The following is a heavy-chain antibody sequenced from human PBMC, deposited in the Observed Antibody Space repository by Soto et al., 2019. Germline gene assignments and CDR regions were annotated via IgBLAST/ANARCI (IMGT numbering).Heavy chain of an antibody. D-gene: IGHD6-13*01. V-gene: IGHV1-58*01. Sequence: SVKVSCKASGFTFTSSAVQWVRQARGQRLEWIGWIVVGSGNTNYAQKFQERVTITRDMSTSTAYMELSSLRSEDTAVYYCAAGGSSWHYEAMRPPRSFDYWGQGTLVTVSS. J-gene: IGHJ4*02. CDR3: AAGGSSWHYEAMRPPRSFDY. CDR1: GFTFTSSA. CDR2: IVVGSGNT.